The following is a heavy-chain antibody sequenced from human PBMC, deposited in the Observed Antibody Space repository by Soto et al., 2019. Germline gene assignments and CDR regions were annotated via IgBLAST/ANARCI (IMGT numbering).Heavy chain of an antibody. Sequence: SETLSLTCTVSGGSISSYYWSWIRQAPGKTPEWIGYIHYSGKTEYNPSLKSRITMSVDTSENQFSLKLRSVTAADTAVYYCARAPGSRHYSNYWGQGTLVTVSS. D-gene: IGHD3-10*01. V-gene: IGHV4-59*12. CDR3: ARAPGSRHYSNY. J-gene: IGHJ4*02. CDR2: IHYSGKT. CDR1: GGSISSYY.